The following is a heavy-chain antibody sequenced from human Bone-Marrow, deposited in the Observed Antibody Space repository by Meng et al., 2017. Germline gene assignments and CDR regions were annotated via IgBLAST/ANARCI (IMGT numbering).Heavy chain of an antibody. CDR1: GGSFSGYY. CDR2: INHSGST. D-gene: IGHD5-24*01. CDR3: ARVGGGRDGYFDY. V-gene: IGHV4-34*01. Sequence: SETLSLTCAVYGGSFSGYYWSWIRQPPGKGLEWIGEINHSGSTNYNPSLKSRVTISVDTSKNQFSLKLSSVTAADTAVYYYARVGGGRDGYFDYWGQGTRVTVSS. J-gene: IGHJ4*02.